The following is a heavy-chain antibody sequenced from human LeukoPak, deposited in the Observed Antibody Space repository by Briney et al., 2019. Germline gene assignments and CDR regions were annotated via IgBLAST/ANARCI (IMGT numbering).Heavy chain of an antibody. CDR2: TNPSGGAT. J-gene: IGHJ6*02. D-gene: IGHD4-17*01. CDR3: ARGTTVTPNYYFYGMDV. CDR1: GYTFTNYY. Sequence: ASVKVSCMASGYTFTNYYVHWVRQAPGQGLEWMGMTNPSGGATSHAQKFQGRVTMTRDTSTSTVYMELSSLRSEDTALYYCARGTTVTPNYYFYGMDVWGPGTTVTVSS. V-gene: IGHV1-46*01.